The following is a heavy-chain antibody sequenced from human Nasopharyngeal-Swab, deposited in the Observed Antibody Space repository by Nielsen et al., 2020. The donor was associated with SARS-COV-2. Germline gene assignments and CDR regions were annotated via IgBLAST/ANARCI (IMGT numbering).Heavy chain of an antibody. Sequence: GGSLRPSCAASGFTSRGYRLTWVRQAPGKGPEWVANINQDGSERKYGDSVKGRFTISRDDAENSVHLQMNSLRVEDTAVYYCAREAYYNAVDYWGPGTLVTVSS. D-gene: IGHD2-8*01. CDR1: GFTSRGYR. J-gene: IGHJ4*02. V-gene: IGHV3-7*04. CDR3: AREAYYNAVDY. CDR2: INQDGSER.